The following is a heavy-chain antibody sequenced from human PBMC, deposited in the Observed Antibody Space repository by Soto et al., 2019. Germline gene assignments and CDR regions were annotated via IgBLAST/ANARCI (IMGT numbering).Heavy chain of an antibody. V-gene: IGHV1-8*01. J-gene: IGHJ6*02. Sequence: ASVKVSCKASGYTFTSYDINWVRQATGQGLEWMGWMNPNSGNTGYAQKFQGRVTMTRNTSISTAYMELSSLRSEDTAVYYCARERGVGARSQYYYYYGMDVWGQGTTVTVSS. CDR3: ARERGVGARSQYYYYYGMDV. CDR1: GYTFTSYD. D-gene: IGHD3-10*01. CDR2: MNPNSGNT.